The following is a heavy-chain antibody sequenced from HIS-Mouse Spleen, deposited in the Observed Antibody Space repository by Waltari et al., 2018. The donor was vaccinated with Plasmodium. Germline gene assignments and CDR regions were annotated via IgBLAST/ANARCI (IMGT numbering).Heavy chain of an antibody. D-gene: IGHD7-27*01. CDR2: INPSGRT. CDR3: ARGQLGIDAFDI. J-gene: IGHJ3*02. Sequence: QVQLQQWGAGLLKPSETLSLTCAVYGGSFSGYYWSWIRQPPGKGLEWIGEINPSGRTNDHPSRKSRVTISLDTSKNQFSLKLSALTAADTAVYYCARGQLGIDAFDIWGQGTMVTVSS. V-gene: IGHV4-34*01. CDR1: GGSFSGYY.